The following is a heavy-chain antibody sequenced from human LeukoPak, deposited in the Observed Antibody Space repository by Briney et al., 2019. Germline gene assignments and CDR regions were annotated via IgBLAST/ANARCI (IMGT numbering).Heavy chain of an antibody. Sequence: GGSLRLSCAASGFTFSGYWMSWVGQAPGKGLEWVANIKGDGSDNHYVDSVRGRFTISRDNAKNSLYLQMNSLRAEDTAVYYCARDLGYYRADYWGQGTLVTVSS. CDR3: ARDLGYYRADY. V-gene: IGHV3-7*04. D-gene: IGHD1-26*01. J-gene: IGHJ4*02. CDR2: IKGDGSDN. CDR1: GFTFSGYW.